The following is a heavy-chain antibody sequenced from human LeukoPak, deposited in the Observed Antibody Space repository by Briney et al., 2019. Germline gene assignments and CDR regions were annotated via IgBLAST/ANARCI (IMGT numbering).Heavy chain of an antibody. CDR1: GGSVSSGSYY. D-gene: IGHD2-15*01. J-gene: IGHJ4*02. V-gene: IGHV4-61*01. CDR3: ARQHCSGGSCYEVDY. Sequence: SETLSLTCTVSGGSVSSGSYYWSWIRQPPGKGLEWIGYIYYSGSTNYNPSLKSRATISVDTSKNQFSLKPSSVTAADTAVYYCARQHCSGGSCYEVDYWGQGTLVTVSS. CDR2: IYYSGST.